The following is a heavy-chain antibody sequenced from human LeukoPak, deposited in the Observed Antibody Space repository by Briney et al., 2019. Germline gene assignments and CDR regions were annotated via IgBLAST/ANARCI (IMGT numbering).Heavy chain of an antibody. CDR1: GYSFTSYW. CDR2: IYPSDSDT. D-gene: IGHD3-22*01. CDR3: ACSIIEYYDSSGQDAFDI. J-gene: IGHJ3*02. Sequence: PGESLKISCKASGYSFTSYWIGWVRQMPGKGLEWMGIIYPSDSDTRYSPSFQGQVTISADKSISTAYLQWSSLKASDTAMYYCACSIIEYYDSSGQDAFDIWGQGTMVTVSS. V-gene: IGHV5-51*01.